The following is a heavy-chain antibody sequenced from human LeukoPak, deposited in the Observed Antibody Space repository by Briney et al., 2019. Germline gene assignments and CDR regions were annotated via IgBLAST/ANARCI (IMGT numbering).Heavy chain of an antibody. CDR2: INPDSGGT. CDR1: GYTFTGYY. J-gene: IGHJ3*01. D-gene: IGHD2/OR15-2a*01. Sequence: EASVQVSCKASGYTFTGYYMHWVRQAPGQGLEWMGWINPDSGGTNNAQKFQGRVTMTRDTSISTAYMELSRLRSDDTAVYYCARTFYDTLDSDAFDFWGQGTMVIVSS. CDR3: ARTFYDTLDSDAFDF. V-gene: IGHV1-2*02.